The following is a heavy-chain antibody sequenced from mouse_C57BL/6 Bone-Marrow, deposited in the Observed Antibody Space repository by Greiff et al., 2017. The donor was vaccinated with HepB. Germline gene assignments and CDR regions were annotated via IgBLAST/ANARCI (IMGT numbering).Heavy chain of an antibody. CDR3: ASGYGSRRGNAMDY. CDR2: IDPSDSYT. D-gene: IGHD1-1*01. J-gene: IGHJ4*01. Sequence: QVQLQQPGAELVMPGASVKLSCKASGYTFTSYWMHWVKQRPGQGLEWIGEIDPSDSYTNYNQKFKGKSTLTVDKSSSTAYMQLSSLTAEDSAVYYCASGYGSRRGNAMDYWGQGTSVTVSS. V-gene: IGHV1-69*01. CDR1: GYTFTSYW.